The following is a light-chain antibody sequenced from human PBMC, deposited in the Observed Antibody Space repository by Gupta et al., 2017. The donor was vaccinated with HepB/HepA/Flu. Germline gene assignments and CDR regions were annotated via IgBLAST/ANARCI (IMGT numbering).Light chain of an antibody. CDR2: WAS. Sequence: IVMTQTLDSLAVSLGERATVNCKSSQNILSSSNNKNYLAWYQKKPGHPPKLLITWASTRQPGVPDLFSGGGSGTDFPLTIRSLHAEDVAFYYCQEQYTPLTFGRGTKVEIK. J-gene: IGKJ1*01. CDR1: QNILSSSNNKNY. V-gene: IGKV4-1*01. CDR3: QEQYTPLT.